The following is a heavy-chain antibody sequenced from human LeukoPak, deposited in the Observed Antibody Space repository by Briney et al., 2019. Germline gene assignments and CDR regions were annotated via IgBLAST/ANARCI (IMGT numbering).Heavy chain of an antibody. CDR3: ARSPPNYYDSSGYDY. CDR1: GGTFSSYA. V-gene: IGHV1-46*01. Sequence: ASVKVSCKASGGTFSSYAISWVRQAPGQGLEWMGIINPSGGSTSYAQKFQGRVTMTRDTSTSTVYMELSSLRSEDTAVYYCARSPPNYYDSSGYDYWGQGTLVTVSS. J-gene: IGHJ4*02. CDR2: INPSGGST. D-gene: IGHD3-22*01.